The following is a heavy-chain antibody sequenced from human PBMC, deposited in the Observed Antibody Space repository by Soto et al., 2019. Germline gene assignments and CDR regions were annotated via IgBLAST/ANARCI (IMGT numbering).Heavy chain of an antibody. D-gene: IGHD1-26*01. CDR1: GGSISSGGYY. J-gene: IGHJ4*02. Sequence: LCGGSISSGGYYWSWIRQHPGKGLEWIGYIYYSGSTYYNPSLKSRVTISVDTSKNQFSLKLSSVTAADTAVYYCARDPSPGGSYFYFDYWGQGTLVTVSS. CDR2: IYYSGST. CDR3: ARDPSPGGSYFYFDY. V-gene: IGHV4-31*02.